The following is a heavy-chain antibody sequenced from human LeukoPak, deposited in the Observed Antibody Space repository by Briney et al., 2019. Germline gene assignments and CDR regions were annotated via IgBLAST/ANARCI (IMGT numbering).Heavy chain of an antibody. D-gene: IGHD2-15*01. J-gene: IGHJ4*02. CDR2: IHHSGST. Sequence: PSETLTLTCAVYGGSSSGNYWSWIRQPPGKGPDCLGEIHHSGSTNYSPSLKSRVTISVDTSRNQFSLKLSSVTAADTAVYYCAREGVVGAYGHFDYSGQGTLVTVSS. CDR1: GGSSSGNY. V-gene: IGHV4-34*01. CDR3: AREGVVGAYGHFDY.